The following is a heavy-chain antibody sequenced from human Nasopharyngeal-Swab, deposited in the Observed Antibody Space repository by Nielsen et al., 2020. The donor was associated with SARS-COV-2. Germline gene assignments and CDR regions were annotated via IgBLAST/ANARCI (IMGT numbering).Heavy chain of an antibody. Sequence: GESLKISCAASGFTFSSYGMHWVRQAPGKGLEWVSSISSSSSYIYYADSVKGRFTISRDNAKNSLYLQMNSLRAEDTAVYYCASFLGRRDGYNYDYWGQGTLVTVSS. V-gene: IGHV3-21*01. CDR1: GFTFSSYG. D-gene: IGHD5-24*01. J-gene: IGHJ4*02. CDR3: ASFLGRRDGYNYDY. CDR2: ISSSSSYI.